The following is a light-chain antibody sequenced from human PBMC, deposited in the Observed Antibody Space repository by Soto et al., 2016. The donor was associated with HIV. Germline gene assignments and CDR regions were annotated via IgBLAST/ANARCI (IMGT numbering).Light chain of an antibody. V-gene: IGKV1-5*03. CDR3: QQYYSSPYT. CDR1: QSIGFW. J-gene: IGKJ2*01. Sequence: DVQMTQSPSTLSASVGDCVTITCRASQSIGFWLAWYQQEPGKAPKVLIYKTSNLKSGVPSRFSGSGSGTHFSLTISSLQPDDFATYYCQQYYSSPYTFGQGTKLEI. CDR2: KTS.